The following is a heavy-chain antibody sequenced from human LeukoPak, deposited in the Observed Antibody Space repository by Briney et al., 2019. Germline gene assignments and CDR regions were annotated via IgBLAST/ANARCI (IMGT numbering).Heavy chain of an antibody. CDR3: AKGFRTGVGPYVGYHYYMDV. D-gene: IGHD1-26*01. CDR1: GFTFSSYG. V-gene: IGHV3-30*18. Sequence: PGGSVRLSCAASGFTFSSYGMHWVRQAPGKGLEWVAVISDDGSNKYYADSVKGRFTISRDNSKNTLYLQMSSLRAEDTAVYYCAKGFRTGVGPYVGYHYYMDVWGKGATVTVSS. J-gene: IGHJ6*03. CDR2: ISDDGSNK.